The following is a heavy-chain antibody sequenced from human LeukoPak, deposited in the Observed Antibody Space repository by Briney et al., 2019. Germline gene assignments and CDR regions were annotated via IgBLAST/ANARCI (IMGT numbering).Heavy chain of an antibody. Sequence: PGGSLRLSCAASGFAFSSHAMSWVRQPPGRGLEWVSAISAGGVNTFYADSVKGRFTISRDNSQGTLYLQMNSLRAEDTAVYYCARRYCAGTSCYSGFDYWGRGTLVTVSS. D-gene: IGHD2-2*01. J-gene: IGHJ4*02. V-gene: IGHV3-23*01. CDR3: ARRYCAGTSCYSGFDY. CDR2: ISAGGVNT. CDR1: GFAFSSHA.